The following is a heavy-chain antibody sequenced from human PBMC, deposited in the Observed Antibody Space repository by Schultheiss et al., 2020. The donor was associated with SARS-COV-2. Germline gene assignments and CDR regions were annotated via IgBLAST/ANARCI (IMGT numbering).Heavy chain of an antibody. D-gene: IGHD6-19*01. J-gene: IGHJ4*02. Sequence: SETLSLTCTVSGGSISSYYWSWIRQPPGKGLEWIGYIYYSGSTNYNPSLKSRVTMSVDTSKNQFSLKLSSVTAADTAVYYCARELVAGIVDYWGQGTLVTVSS. CDR1: GGSISSYY. V-gene: IGHV4-59*01. CDR3: ARELVAGIVDY. CDR2: IYYSGST.